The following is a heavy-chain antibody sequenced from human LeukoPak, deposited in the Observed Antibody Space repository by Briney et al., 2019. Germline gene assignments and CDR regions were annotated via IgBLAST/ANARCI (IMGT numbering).Heavy chain of an antibody. D-gene: IGHD3-9*01. CDR3: ARGYYDILTGYYGYYYYYMDV. CDR1: GGTFSSYA. V-gene: IGHV1-69*05. CDR2: IIPIFGTA. J-gene: IGHJ6*03. Sequence: ASVKVSCKASGGTFSSYAISWVRQAPGQGLEWMGGIIPIFGTANYAQKFQGRVTITTDESTSTAYMELSSLRSEDTAVYYCARGYYDILTGYYGYYYYYMDVWGKGTTVTVSS.